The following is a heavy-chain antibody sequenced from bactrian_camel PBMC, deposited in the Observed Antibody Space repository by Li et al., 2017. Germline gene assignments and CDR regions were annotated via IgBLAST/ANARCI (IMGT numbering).Heavy chain of an antibody. J-gene: IGHJ4*01. CDR1: RGFDDADAE. CDR3: AAFTMSAADVRRRRGVRCGLGGEYNY. V-gene: IGHV3S53*01. CDR2: ISPDGKK. D-gene: IGHD4*01. Sequence: QLVESGGGSVQIGGSLTLACAASRGFDDADAEWGWFRQTPGAQCEMVASISPDGKKYYSDSVKGRFTISGSNTENILYLQMDNLKPEDTATYYCAAFTMSAADVRRRRGVRCGLGGEYNYWGQGTQVTVS.